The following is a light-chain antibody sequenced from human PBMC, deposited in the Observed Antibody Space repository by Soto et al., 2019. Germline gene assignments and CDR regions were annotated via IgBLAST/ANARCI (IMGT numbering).Light chain of an antibody. CDR2: EVS. CDR1: SSDVGRYNY. Sequence: QSVLTQPASVSGSPGQSITISCTGTSSDVGRYNYVSWYQQHPGKAPKLIIYEVSDRPSGVSHRFSASKSGNTASLTISGLQAEDEADYFCSSYATSSPVVFGGGTQLTVL. CDR3: SSYATSSPVV. V-gene: IGLV2-14*01. J-gene: IGLJ2*01.